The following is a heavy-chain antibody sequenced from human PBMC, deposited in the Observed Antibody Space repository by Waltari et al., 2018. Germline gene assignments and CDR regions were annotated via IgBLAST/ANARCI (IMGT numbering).Heavy chain of an antibody. D-gene: IGHD5-12*01. CDR3: ARHWKKSGYRFDP. J-gene: IGHJ5*02. V-gene: IGHV4-39*01. CDR2: IYYNGIL. CDR1: GGSISSSRYY. Sequence: QLQLQESGPGLVKPSETLSLTCTVSGGSISSSRYYWGWIRQSPGKGLEWIGSIYYNGILDYNPTLHSRVTISGDTSKKQFSLRLSSVTAADTAVYYCARHWKKSGYRFDPWGQGTLVTVSS.